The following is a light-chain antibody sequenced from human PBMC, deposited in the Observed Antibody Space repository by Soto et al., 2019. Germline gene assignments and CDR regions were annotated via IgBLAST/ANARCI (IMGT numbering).Light chain of an antibody. CDR2: EVS. V-gene: IGLV2-14*01. CDR1: SSDVGGYNY. J-gene: IGLJ2*01. CDR3: SSYTISSVV. Sequence: QSALTQPASVSGSPGQSITISCTGISSDVGGYNYVSWYQQHPGKAPKLMIYEVSNRPSGLSNRFSGSKSGNTASLTISGLQAEDEADYYCSSYTISSVVFGGGTKLTVL.